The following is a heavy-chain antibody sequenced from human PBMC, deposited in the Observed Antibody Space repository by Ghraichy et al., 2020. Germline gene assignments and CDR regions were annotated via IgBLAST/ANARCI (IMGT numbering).Heavy chain of an antibody. J-gene: IGHJ4*02. Sequence: GGSLRPSCSASGFTFSSYAMHWVRQAPGKGLEYVSAISSNGGSTYYADSVKGRFTISRDNSKNTLYLQMSSLRAEDTAVYYCVKVGAAVDEYYFDYWGQGTLVTVSS. CDR3: VKVGAAVDEYYFDY. V-gene: IGHV3-64D*06. CDR2: ISSNGGST. D-gene: IGHD6-13*01. CDR1: GFTFSSYA.